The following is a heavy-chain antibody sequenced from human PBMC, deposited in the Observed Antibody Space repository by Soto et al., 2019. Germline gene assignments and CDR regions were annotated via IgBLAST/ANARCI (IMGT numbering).Heavy chain of an antibody. CDR1: GFAFNSYD. CDR3: AKYRNHYGSGSYFDY. D-gene: IGHD3-10*01. Sequence: EVQLLESGGGLVQPGGSMKVSCAASGFAFNSYDMSWVRQAPGKGLEWVSVISGSADSTNYADSVKGRFTISRDNSKNTVYLQMNSLRVEDTAVYYCAKYRNHYGSGSYFDYWGQGTLVTVSS. J-gene: IGHJ4*02. CDR2: ISGSADST. V-gene: IGHV3-23*01.